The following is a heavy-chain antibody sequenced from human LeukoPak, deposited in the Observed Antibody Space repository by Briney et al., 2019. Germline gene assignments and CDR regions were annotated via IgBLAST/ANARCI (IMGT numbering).Heavy chain of an antibody. CDR3: TNDDLYRDGSGHVYYFDS. CDR1: GLTLRRYH. CDR2: IIYSGGAT. J-gene: IGHJ4*02. Sequence: PGGSLRLSCTVSGLTLRRYHMTWARQGPGTGLEFVASIIYSGGATYYADSVKGRFTISRDNSKNTLYLQMNSLRDEDTALYEYTNDDLYRDGSGHVYYFDSWGQGTLVTVSS. D-gene: IGHD3-22*01. V-gene: IGHV3-23*01.